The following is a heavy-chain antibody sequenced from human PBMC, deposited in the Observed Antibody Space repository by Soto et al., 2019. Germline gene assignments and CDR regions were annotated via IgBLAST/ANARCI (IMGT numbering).Heavy chain of an antibody. CDR3: ARGDYYDSSGPFSDAFDI. J-gene: IGHJ3*02. D-gene: IGHD3-22*01. V-gene: IGHV3-7*04. Sequence: QLVESGGGLVQPGGSLRLSCAASGFTFSSHWMSWLRQAPGKGLEWVANIKPDGSEKWYVDSVKGRFTISRDNAKNSLYLQMNSLRAEDTAVYYCARGDYYDSSGPFSDAFDIWGQGTMVTVSS. CDR2: IKPDGSEK. CDR1: GFTFSSHW.